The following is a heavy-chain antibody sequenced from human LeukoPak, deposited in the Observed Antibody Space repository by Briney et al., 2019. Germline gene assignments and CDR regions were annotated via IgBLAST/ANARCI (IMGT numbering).Heavy chain of an antibody. Sequence: GGSLRLSCAASGFTFSSYAMSWVRQAPGKGLERVSAISGSGGSTYYADSVKGRFTISRDNSKNTLYLQMNSLRAEDTAVYYCAKDGMYQLLRKTYNWFDPWGQGTLVTVSS. CDR2: ISGSGGST. D-gene: IGHD2-2*01. CDR1: GFTFSSYA. CDR3: AKDGMYQLLRKTYNWFDP. J-gene: IGHJ5*02. V-gene: IGHV3-23*01.